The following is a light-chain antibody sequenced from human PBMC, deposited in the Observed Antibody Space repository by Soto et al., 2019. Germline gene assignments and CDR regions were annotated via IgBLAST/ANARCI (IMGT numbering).Light chain of an antibody. CDR1: QVTSRY. J-gene: IGKJ5*01. CDR3: QQYSTSPIS. Sequence: ENVLTQSPGTLSLSPGERATLSCRASQVTSRYLSWYQQRPGQAPRLLIYGASSRATDIPDRFSGSGSGTDFTLTISRLEPEDFAVYYCQQYSTSPISFGQGTRLEIK. CDR2: GAS. V-gene: IGKV3-20*01.